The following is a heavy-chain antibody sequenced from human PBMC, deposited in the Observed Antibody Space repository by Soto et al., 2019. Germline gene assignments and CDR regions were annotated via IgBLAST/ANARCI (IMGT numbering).Heavy chain of an antibody. J-gene: IGHJ5*02. CDR2: INPKSGNT. Sequence: ASVKVSCKASGYTFTDFYIHWVRQAPGQGLEWMGWINPKSGNTKYEQKFQARVTMTRDTSISTAYMEVSRLTSDDTAVYYCAKDPQASYNWFDPWGQATLVTVPQ. V-gene: IGHV1-2*02. D-gene: IGHD2-15*01. CDR1: GYTFTDFY. CDR3: AKDPQASYNWFDP.